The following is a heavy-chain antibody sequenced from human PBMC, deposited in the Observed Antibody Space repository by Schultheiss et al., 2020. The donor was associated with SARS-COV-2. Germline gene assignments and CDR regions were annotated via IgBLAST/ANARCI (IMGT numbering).Heavy chain of an antibody. CDR3: ARADCSSSSCSSFGH. Sequence: GGSLRLSCVASGFTFSSYSMNWVRQAPGKGLEWVSSISSTSNYIYYADSVKGRFTIARDNAKNSLYLQMDSLRDEDTAVYYCARADCSSSSCSSFGHWGQGTLVTVSS. CDR2: ISSTSNYI. J-gene: IGHJ4*02. D-gene: IGHD2-2*01. V-gene: IGHV3-21*01. CDR1: GFTFSSYS.